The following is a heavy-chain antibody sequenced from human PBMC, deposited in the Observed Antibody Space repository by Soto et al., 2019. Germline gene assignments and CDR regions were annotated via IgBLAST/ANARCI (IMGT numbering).Heavy chain of an antibody. Sequence: NPSETLSLTCSVSGGSISSSSYYWGWIRQPPGKGLEWIGSIYYSGSIYYNPSLKSRVTISVDTSKNQFSLKLSSVTAAETAVYYCATFYGDYVSYRGQGTLVTVSS. D-gene: IGHD4-17*01. V-gene: IGHV4-39*01. CDR3: ATFYGDYVSY. J-gene: IGHJ4*02. CDR2: IYYSGSI. CDR1: GGSISSSSYY.